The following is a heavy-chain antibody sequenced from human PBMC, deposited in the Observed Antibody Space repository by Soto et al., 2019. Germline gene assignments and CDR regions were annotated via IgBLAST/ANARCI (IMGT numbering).Heavy chain of an antibody. Sequence: ASVKVSCKASGGTFSSYAISWVRQAPGQGLEWMGGIIPIFGTANYAQKFQGRVTITADKSTSTAYMELSSLRSEDTAVYYCARSQYYYDSSGYYCDAFDICGQLTMFTASS. J-gene: IGHJ3*02. D-gene: IGHD3-22*01. V-gene: IGHV1-69*06. CDR1: GGTFSSYA. CDR2: IIPIFGTA. CDR3: ARSQYYYDSSGYYCDAFDI.